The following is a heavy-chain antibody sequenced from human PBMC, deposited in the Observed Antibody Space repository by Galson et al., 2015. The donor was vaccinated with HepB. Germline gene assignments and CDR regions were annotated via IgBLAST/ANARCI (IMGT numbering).Heavy chain of an antibody. Sequence: SVKVSCKASGYTFTRHYIHWVRQAPGQGLEWMGIINPSGGSTSYALKFRGRLTLTRDTSTSTVYMEMSSLRSEDTALFYCARGGADYPFYFDYCGQGSLVTVSS. J-gene: IGHJ4*02. D-gene: IGHD4-11*01. CDR1: GYTFTRHY. V-gene: IGHV1-46*01. CDR3: ARGGADYPFYFDY. CDR2: INPSGGST.